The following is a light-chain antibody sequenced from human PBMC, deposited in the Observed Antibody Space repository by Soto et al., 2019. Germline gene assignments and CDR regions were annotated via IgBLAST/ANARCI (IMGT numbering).Light chain of an antibody. J-gene: IGKJ2*01. CDR1: QSVSSD. Sequence: EIVLTQSPATLSVSPGERATLSCRASQSVSSDLAWYHQKPGQAPRLLIYDASSRATGIPDRFSASGSGTDFTLTISSLEPEDFAVYYCQQYVASPYTFGQGTKVDIK. CDR2: DAS. CDR3: QQYVASPYT. V-gene: IGKV3-11*01.